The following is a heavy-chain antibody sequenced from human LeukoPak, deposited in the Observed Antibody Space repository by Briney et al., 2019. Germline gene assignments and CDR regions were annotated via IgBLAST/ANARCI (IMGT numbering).Heavy chain of an antibody. CDR1: GYSFTNYW. CDR2: IYPGDSDT. CDR3: ARLPVFSYYYDSSGLDY. J-gene: IGHJ4*02. D-gene: IGHD3-22*01. V-gene: IGHV5-51*01. Sequence: PGESLKISCKGSGYSFTNYWIGWVRQMPGKGLEWMGIIYPGDSDTRYSPSFQGQVTISADKSISTAYLQWSSLKASDTAMYYCARLPVFSYYYDSSGLDYWGQGTLVTVSS.